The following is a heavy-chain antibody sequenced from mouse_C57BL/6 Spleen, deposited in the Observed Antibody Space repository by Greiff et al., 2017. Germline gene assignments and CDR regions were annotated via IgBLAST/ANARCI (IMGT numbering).Heavy chain of an antibody. Sequence: QVQLQQPGAELVRPGSSVKLSCKASGYTFTSYWMAWVKQRPGQGLEWIGNIYPSDSETHYNQKFKDKATLTVDKSSSTAYMQLSSLTSEDSAVYYCARGPYYGSSLYYAMDYWGQGTSVTVSS. D-gene: IGHD1-1*01. CDR3: ARGPYYGSSLYYAMDY. CDR1: GYTFTSYW. CDR2: IYPSDSET. J-gene: IGHJ4*01. V-gene: IGHV1-61*01.